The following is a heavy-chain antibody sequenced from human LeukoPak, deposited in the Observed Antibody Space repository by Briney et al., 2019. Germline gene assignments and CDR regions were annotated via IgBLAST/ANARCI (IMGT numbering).Heavy chain of an antibody. CDR1: GYTFTSYG. D-gene: IGHD2-15*01. CDR3: ARETPILGYCSGGSCYPFDY. Sequence: ASVKVSCKASGYTFTSYGISWARQAPGQGLEWMGRISAYNGNTNYAQKLQGRATMTTDTSTSTAYMELRSLRSDDTAVYYCARETPILGYCSGGSCYPFDYWGQGTLVTVSS. J-gene: IGHJ4*02. CDR2: ISAYNGNT. V-gene: IGHV1-18*01.